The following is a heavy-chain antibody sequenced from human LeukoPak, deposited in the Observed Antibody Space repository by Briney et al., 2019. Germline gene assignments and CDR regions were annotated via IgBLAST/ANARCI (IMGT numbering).Heavy chain of an antibody. J-gene: IGHJ4*02. CDR2: IWYDGSNK. D-gene: IGHD2-2*01. CDR3: AREGVDCSSTTCSFDN. Sequence: GGSLRLSCAASGFNFGTFVMHWVRQAPGKGLEWLAVIWYDGSNKYYADSVKGRFTISRDNSRNTLYLQMNSLRAEDTAVYYCAREGVDCSSTTCSFDNWGQGTLVTVSS. CDR1: GFNFGTFV. V-gene: IGHV3-33*01.